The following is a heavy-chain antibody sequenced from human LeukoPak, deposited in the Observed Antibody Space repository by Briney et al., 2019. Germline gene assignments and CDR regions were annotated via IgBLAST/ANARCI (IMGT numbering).Heavy chain of an antibody. CDR2: ISSSGSTI. CDR3: ARATRKDIVVVPAAQGYYFDY. Sequence: GGSLRLSCAASGFTFSDYYMSWIRQAPGKGLEWVSYISSSGSTIYYADSVKGRFTISRDNAKNSLYLQMNSLRAEDTAVYYCARATRKDIVVVPAAQGYYFDYWGQGTLVTVSS. CDR1: GFTFSDYY. D-gene: IGHD2-2*01. V-gene: IGHV3-11*04. J-gene: IGHJ4*02.